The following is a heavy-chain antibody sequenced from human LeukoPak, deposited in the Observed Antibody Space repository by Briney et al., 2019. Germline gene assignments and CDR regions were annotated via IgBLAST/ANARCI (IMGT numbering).Heavy chain of an antibody. D-gene: IGHD3-10*01. CDR1: GFTFSSNG. CDR2: TSNDGSEQ. J-gene: IGHJ4*02. CDR3: AKDWGYDSGYYLDN. Sequence: GGCLRLSCAASGFTFSSNGMHWVRQAPGKGLEWVAVTSNDGSEQSYGDSVKGRFTISRDNSKNTLYMQMNRLIVEDTAVYYCAKDWGYDSGYYLDNGGQGTRVTV. V-gene: IGHV3-30*18.